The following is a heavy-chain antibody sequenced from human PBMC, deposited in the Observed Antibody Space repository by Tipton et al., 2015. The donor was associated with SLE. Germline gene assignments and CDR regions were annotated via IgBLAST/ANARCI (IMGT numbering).Heavy chain of an antibody. J-gene: IGHJ6*03. D-gene: IGHD6-6*01. Sequence: TLSLTCAVYGGSFSGYSWSWIRQPPGKGLEWIGYIYHSGTTYYNPSLKSRVTISVDRSKNHFSLKLSSVTAADTAVYYCARVGSSHYYYYYYLDVWGKGTTVTVSS. CDR2: IYHSGTT. V-gene: IGHV4-30-2*01. CDR3: ARVGSSHYYYYYYLDV. CDR1: GGSFSGYS.